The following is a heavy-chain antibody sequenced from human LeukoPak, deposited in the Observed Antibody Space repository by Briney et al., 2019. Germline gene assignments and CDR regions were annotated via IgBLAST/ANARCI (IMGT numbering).Heavy chain of an antibody. CDR3: DIESIDGAAGIDY. CDR1: GLTVSRNY. J-gene: IGHJ4*02. Sequence: PGGSLRLSCAASGLTVSRNYMSWVRQAPGKGLEWVSGIYSGGRTYYADSVKGRFTIARDNSKNTLYLQITCMKVENTSVYYCDIESIDGAAGIDYWGQGTLVPVSS. D-gene: IGHD6-13*01. CDR2: IYSGGRT. V-gene: IGHV3-53*01.